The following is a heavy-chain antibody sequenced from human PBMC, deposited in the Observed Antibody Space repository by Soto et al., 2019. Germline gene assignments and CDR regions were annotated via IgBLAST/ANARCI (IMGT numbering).Heavy chain of an antibody. Sequence: QVHLVQSGAEVKKPGASVKVSCKGSGYAFTTYGITWVRQAPGQGLEWMGWINAHNGNTNYAQKLQGRVTVTRDTSTSTAYMALRSLRSDDAAVSYCASGRYGDYFGQGALVTVSS. CDR2: INAHNGNT. CDR1: GYAFTTYG. D-gene: IGHD1-26*01. J-gene: IGHJ4*02. CDR3: ASGRYGDY. V-gene: IGHV1-18*01.